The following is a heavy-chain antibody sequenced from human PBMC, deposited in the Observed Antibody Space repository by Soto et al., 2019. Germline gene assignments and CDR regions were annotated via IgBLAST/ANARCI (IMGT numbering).Heavy chain of an antibody. J-gene: IGHJ6*02. CDR2: ISGSAGRT. V-gene: IGHV3-23*01. CDR3: AKVTSARVFYFGLDV. D-gene: IGHD2-2*01. CDR1: GFTFSGYA. Sequence: VQLLESGGGLIQPGGSLRLSCAASGFTFSGYAMSWVRQAPGKGLEWVSIISGSAGRTYYADSVKGRFTVSRDNSKNTLYLQMNSLRAEDTAVYYCAKVTSARVFYFGLDVWGQGTTVTVSS.